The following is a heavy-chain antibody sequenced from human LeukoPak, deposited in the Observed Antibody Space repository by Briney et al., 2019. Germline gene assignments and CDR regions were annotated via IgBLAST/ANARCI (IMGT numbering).Heavy chain of an antibody. CDR2: VYHDGHA. Sequence: SETLSLTCTVSGYSVSSAYYWGWIRQPPGKGLEWIGSVYHDGHAFYNPFLKSRVAISVDTSKNQFSLKLSSVTAADTAVYYCARDNIAVAGTQFDPWGQGTLVTVSS. J-gene: IGHJ5*02. V-gene: IGHV4-38-2*02. D-gene: IGHD6-19*01. CDR1: GYSVSSAYY. CDR3: ARDNIAVAGTQFDP.